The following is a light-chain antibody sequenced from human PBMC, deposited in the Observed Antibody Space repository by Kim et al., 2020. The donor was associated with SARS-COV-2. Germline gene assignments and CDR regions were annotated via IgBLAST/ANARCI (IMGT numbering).Light chain of an antibody. Sequence: SASVGDRVTITCRASQDISNCLDWYQQKPGKAPKLLIYDASNLETGVPSRFSGSGSGTDFTFTISSLQPEDIATYYCQQYDNLPYTFGQGTKLEI. CDR2: DAS. J-gene: IGKJ2*01. V-gene: IGKV1-33*01. CDR3: QQYDNLPYT. CDR1: QDISNC.